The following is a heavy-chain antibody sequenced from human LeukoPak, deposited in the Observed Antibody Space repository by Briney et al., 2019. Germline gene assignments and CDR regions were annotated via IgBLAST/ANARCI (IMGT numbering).Heavy chain of an antibody. V-gene: IGHV3-74*03. D-gene: IGHD1-26*01. J-gene: IGHJ3*02. Sequence: PGGSLRLSCAASGFTFSSYWMHWVRQAPGKGLVWVSRINSNGSSTTYADSVKGRFTISRDNAKDTLYLQMNSLRAEDTAVYYCAELRSSAFDIWGQGTMVTVSS. CDR1: GFTFSSYW. CDR2: INSNGSST. CDR3: AELRSSAFDI.